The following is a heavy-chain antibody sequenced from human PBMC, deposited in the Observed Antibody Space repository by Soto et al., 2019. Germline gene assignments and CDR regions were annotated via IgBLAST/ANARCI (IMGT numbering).Heavy chain of an antibody. V-gene: IGHV3-33*01. D-gene: IGHD2-15*01. Sequence: QVQLVESGGGVVQPGRSLRLSCAASGFTFSSYGMHWVRQAPGKGLEWVAVIGYDGSNKYYADSVKGRFTISRDNSKNTLYLQMNRLRSEYTAVYYCARDPLRWPTRAEYCQHWVQGTMVTVSS. CDR2: IGYDGSNK. J-gene: IGHJ1*01. CDR1: GFTFSSYG. CDR3: ARDPLRWPTRAEYCQH.